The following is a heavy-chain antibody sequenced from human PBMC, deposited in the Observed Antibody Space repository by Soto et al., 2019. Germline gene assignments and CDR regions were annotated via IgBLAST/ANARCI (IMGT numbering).Heavy chain of an antibody. V-gene: IGHV1-2*04. J-gene: IGHJ6*02. CDR3: ARVNADYPPRGMDV. CDR1: GYTFIDYY. CDR2: INPRTGGT. D-gene: IGHD4-17*01. Sequence: QVQLVQSGAEVRKPGASVKVSCKASGYTFIDYYIYWVRQAPGQGLEWMGWINPRTGGTNFAQKFAAWVTMTRDTSTPAACMALPSLRSNDTAVYYCARVNADYPPRGMDVWGQGTTVTVSS.